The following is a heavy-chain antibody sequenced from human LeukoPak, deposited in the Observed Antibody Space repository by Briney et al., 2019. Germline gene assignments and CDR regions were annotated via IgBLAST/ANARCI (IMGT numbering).Heavy chain of an antibody. CDR2: INHSGST. D-gene: IGHD6-13*01. CDR3: ARKSIVTAGRKPYDF. Sequence: PSETLSLTCAVYGGSFSGYYWSWIRQPPGKGLEWIGEINHSGSTNYNPSLKSRVTLSVDMSKNQFSLRLSSVTAADTAVYYCARKSIVTAGRKPYDFWDQGTLVTVSP. CDR1: GGSFSGYY. J-gene: IGHJ4*02. V-gene: IGHV4-34*01.